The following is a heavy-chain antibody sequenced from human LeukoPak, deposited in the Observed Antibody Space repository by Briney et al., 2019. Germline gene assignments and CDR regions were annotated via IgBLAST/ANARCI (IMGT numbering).Heavy chain of an antibody. Sequence: PSETLSLTCAVYGGSFSGYYWSWIRQPPGKGLEWIGEINHSGSTNYNPSLKRRVTISVDTSKNQFSLKLSSVTAADTAVYYCARRVTSFDPWGQGTLVTVSS. CDR3: ARRVTSFDP. V-gene: IGHV4-34*01. D-gene: IGHD2-2*01. J-gene: IGHJ5*02. CDR1: GGSFSGYY. CDR2: INHSGST.